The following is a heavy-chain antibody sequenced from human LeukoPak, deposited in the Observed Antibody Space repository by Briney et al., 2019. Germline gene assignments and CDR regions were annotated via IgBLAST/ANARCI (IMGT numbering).Heavy chain of an antibody. CDR3: ARDAYTGYTAMAKYNWFDP. V-gene: IGHV3-21*01. J-gene: IGHJ5*02. CDR2: ISSSSSYI. Sequence: PGGSLRLSCAASGFTFSSYSMNWVRQAPGKGLEWVSSISSSSSYIYYADSVKGRFTISRDNSKNTLYLQMNSLRAEDTAVYYCARDAYTGYTAMAKYNWFDPWGQGTLVTVSS. D-gene: IGHD5-18*01. CDR1: GFTFSSYS.